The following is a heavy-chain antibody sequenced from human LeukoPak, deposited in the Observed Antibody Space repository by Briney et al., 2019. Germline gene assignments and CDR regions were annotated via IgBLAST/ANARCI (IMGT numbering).Heavy chain of an antibody. D-gene: IGHD6-19*01. CDR2: ISSSSSYM. CDR1: GFTFSSYS. V-gene: IGHV3-21*01. CDR3: ARVPSSEGY. Sequence: GGSLRLSCAASGFTFSSYSMNWVRQAPGKGLEWVSSISSSSSYMYYADSVKGRFTISRDNAKNSLYLQMNSLRAEDTAVYYCARVPSSEGYWGQGTLVTVSS. J-gene: IGHJ4*02.